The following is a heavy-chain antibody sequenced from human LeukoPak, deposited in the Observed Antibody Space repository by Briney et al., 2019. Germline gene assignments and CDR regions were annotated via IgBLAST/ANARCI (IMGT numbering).Heavy chain of an antibody. CDR3: ASPSRVTYYDFWSGAAGYGMDV. J-gene: IGHJ6*02. CDR2: IYSGGST. CDR1: GFTVSSNY. Sequence: GGSLRLSCAASGFTVSSNYMSWVRQAPGKGLEWVSVIYSGGSTYYADSVKGRFTISRDNSKNTLYLQMNSLRAEDTAVYYCASPSRVTYYDFWSGAAGYGMDVWGQGTTVTVSS. V-gene: IGHV3-66*01. D-gene: IGHD3-3*01.